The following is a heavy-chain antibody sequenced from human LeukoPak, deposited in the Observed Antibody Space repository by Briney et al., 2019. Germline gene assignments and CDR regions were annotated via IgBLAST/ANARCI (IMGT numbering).Heavy chain of an antibody. CDR3: ASTLLDYYDSIGYYSQIDY. CDR1: GFTFSSYC. J-gene: IGHJ4*02. CDR2: INQDGREK. Sequence: GGTLRLSCAASGFTFSSYCMSCVRQEPGKGVEGVANINQDGREKYYVDSVESRFTISRDKAKNPLYLQMNSLRAEDTAGYYCASTLLDYYDSIGYYSQIDYCGRGTLVTVSS. D-gene: IGHD3-22*01. V-gene: IGHV3-7*03.